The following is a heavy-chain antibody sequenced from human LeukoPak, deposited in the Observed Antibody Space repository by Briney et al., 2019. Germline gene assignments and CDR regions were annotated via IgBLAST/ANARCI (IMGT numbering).Heavy chain of an antibody. D-gene: IGHD3-10*01. Sequence: PSETLSLTCTVSGGSFSISYWSWIRQPPGKGLEWIGQIYHSGGANYNPSLRSRVTISIDTSKNQLSLRLSSVTAADTAVYYCARHGSYCFDSWGQGTLVTVSS. V-gene: IGHV4-34*01. CDR2: IYHSGGA. CDR1: GGSFSISY. J-gene: IGHJ4*02. CDR3: ARHGSYCFDS.